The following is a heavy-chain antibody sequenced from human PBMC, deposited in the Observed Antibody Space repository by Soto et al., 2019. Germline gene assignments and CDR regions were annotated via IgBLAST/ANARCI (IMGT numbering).Heavy chain of an antibody. D-gene: IGHD7-27*01. V-gene: IGHV3-48*01. CDR3: ARDLSWGSNWYYYMDV. CDR1: GFILSDCA. Sequence: EVQLVESGGGSVQPGGSLRLSCATSGFILSDCAMNWVRQAPGKGLEWVSYISSSSSVIDYADSVKGRFTASRDNAMNSLYLQMNSLRAEDTAVYYCARDLSWGSNWYYYMDVWGKGTTVTVSS. J-gene: IGHJ6*03. CDR2: ISSSSSVI.